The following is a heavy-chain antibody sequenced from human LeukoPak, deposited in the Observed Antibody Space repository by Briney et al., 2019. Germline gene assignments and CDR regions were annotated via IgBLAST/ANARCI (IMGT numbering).Heavy chain of an antibody. CDR3: ARDNPYEGDLMDV. V-gene: IGHV4-59*01. Sequence: PSETLSLTCTVSGASISGYHWSWIRQPPGKGLEWIGYIYYSGSTNYNPSLKSRVTISVDTSKNQFSLKLGSVTAADTAVYYCARDNPYEGDLMDVWGQGTTVTVSS. J-gene: IGHJ6*02. CDR2: IYYSGST. D-gene: IGHD3-16*01. CDR1: GASISGYH.